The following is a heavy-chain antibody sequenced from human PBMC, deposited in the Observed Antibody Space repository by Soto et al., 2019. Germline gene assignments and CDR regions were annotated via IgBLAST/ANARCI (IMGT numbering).Heavy chain of an antibody. CDR3: ARATSYSSSSGFDY. CDR1: GGSISSGDCY. V-gene: IGHV4-30-4*01. J-gene: IGHJ4*02. CDR2: IYYSGST. D-gene: IGHD6-13*01. Sequence: SETLSLTCTVSGGSISSGDCYWSWIRQPPGKGLEWIGYIYYSGSTYYNPSLKSRVTISVDTSKNQFSLKLSSVTAADTAVYYCARATSYSSSSGFDYWGQGTLVTVSS.